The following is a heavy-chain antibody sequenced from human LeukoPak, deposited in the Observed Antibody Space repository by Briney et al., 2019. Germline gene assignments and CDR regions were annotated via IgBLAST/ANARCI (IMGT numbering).Heavy chain of an antibody. J-gene: IGHJ4*02. Sequence: SETLSLTCGVYGGSFSGYYWSWIRQPPGKGLEWIGEINHSGSTNYNPSLKSRVTISVGTSNNHFSLNLISVTAADTAVYYCARGSYSVTRGSFDYWGQGTLLTVSS. CDR2: INHSGST. CDR1: GGSFSGYY. V-gene: IGHV4-34*01. CDR3: ARGSYSVTRGSFDY. D-gene: IGHD4-11*01.